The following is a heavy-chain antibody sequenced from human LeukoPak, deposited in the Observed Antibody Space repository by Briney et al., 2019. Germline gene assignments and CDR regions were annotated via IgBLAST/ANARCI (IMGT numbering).Heavy chain of an antibody. CDR2: IYYSGST. J-gene: IGHJ4*02. D-gene: IGHD3-22*01. Sequence: SETLSLTCTVSGGSISSYYWSWIRQPPGKGLEWIGYIYYSGSTNYNPSLKSRVTISVDTSKNQFSLKLSSVTAADTAVYYCARETVTYYYDSSGFDYWGQGTLVTVSS. CDR3: ARETVTYYYDSSGFDY. CDR1: GGSISSYY. V-gene: IGHV4-59*12.